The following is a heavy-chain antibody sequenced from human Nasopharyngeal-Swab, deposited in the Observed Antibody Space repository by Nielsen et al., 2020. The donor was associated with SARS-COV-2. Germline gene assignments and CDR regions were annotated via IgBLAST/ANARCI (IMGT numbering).Heavy chain of an antibody. Sequence: ASVKVSCKASGYTFTSYDINWVRQATGQGLEWMGWMNPNSGNTGYAQKFQGRVTMTRNTSISTAYMELSSLRSEDTAVYYCARAIVGATRTRWFDPWGRGTLVTVSS. J-gene: IGHJ5*02. CDR1: GYTFTSYD. V-gene: IGHV1-8*01. D-gene: IGHD1-26*01. CDR3: ARAIVGATRTRWFDP. CDR2: MNPNSGNT.